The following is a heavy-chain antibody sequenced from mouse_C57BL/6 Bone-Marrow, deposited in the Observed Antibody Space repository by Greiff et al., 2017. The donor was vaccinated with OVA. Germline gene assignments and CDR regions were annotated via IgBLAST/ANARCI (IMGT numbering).Heavy chain of an antibody. CDR2: ISSGSSTI. D-gene: IGHD1-1*01. Sequence: EVMLVESGGGLVKPGGSLKLSCAASGFTFSDYGMHWVRQAPEKGLEWVAYISSGSSTIYYADTVKGRFTISRDNAKNTLFLQMTSLRSEDTAMYYCARTYYYGSSYVHYFDYWGQGTTLTVSS. J-gene: IGHJ2*01. CDR1: GFTFSDYG. V-gene: IGHV5-17*01. CDR3: ARTYYYGSSYVHYFDY.